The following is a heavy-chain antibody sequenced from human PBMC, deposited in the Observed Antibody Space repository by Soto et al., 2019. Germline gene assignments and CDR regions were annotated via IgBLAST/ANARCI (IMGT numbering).Heavy chain of an antibody. D-gene: IGHD2-21*02. Sequence: QVQLQESGPRLVKPSGSLSLTCGVSGGTVASSHWWSWVRQSPGGGLEWIGNVYHTGDTNLNPSLQSRVTISVDKSNNQFSVRLNSLTAAETAVYFCAREIVTAGGNNYFDPWGPGTLVTVSS. V-gene: IGHV4-4*02. J-gene: IGHJ5*02. CDR2: VYHTGDT. CDR3: AREIVTAGGNNYFDP. CDR1: GGTVASSHW.